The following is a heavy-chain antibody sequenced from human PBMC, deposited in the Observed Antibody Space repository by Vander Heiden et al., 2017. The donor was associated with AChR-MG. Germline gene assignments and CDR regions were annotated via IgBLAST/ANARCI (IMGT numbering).Heavy chain of an antibody. Sequence: QVQLVQSGAEVKKPGALVTDSCKASGYTFTSYDIDWVLQASGQELEWMGWMNPNSGNTGYAQKFQDRVTMTRNTSISTAYMELGSLRSDDTAVYYCARGSFLTTVTTAGGHWFDPWGQGTLVTVSS. CDR1: GYTFTSYD. J-gene: IGHJ5*02. V-gene: IGHV1-8*01. CDR3: ARGSFLTTVTTAGGHWFDP. D-gene: IGHD4-17*01. CDR2: MNPNSGNT.